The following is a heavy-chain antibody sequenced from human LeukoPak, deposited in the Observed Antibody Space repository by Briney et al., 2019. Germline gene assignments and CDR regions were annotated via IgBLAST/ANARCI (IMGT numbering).Heavy chain of an antibody. V-gene: IGHV5-51*01. J-gene: IGHJ4*02. Sequence: GESLKISRKGSGYSLSSYWLARVRQMPGKGLEWMGIIYPGDSDTRYSPSFQGQVTISADKSITTAYLQWSSLKASDTAMYYCATRGHGSGPYYFDYWGQGTLVTVSS. CDR3: ATRGHGSGPYYFDY. CDR1: GYSLSSYW. D-gene: IGHD1-26*01. CDR2: IYPGDSDT.